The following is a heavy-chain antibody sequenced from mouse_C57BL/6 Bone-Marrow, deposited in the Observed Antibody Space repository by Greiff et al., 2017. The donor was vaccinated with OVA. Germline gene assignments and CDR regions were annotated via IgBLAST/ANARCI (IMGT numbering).Heavy chain of an antibody. CDR1: GYTFTSYG. Sequence: VKLMESGAELARPGASVKLSCKASGYTFTSYGISWVKQRTGQGLEWIGEIYPRSGNTYYNEKFKGKATLTADKSSSTAYMELRSLTSEDSAVYFCARIPDYFDYWGQGTTLTVSS. V-gene: IGHV1-81*01. CDR2: IYPRSGNT. CDR3: ARIPDYFDY. J-gene: IGHJ2*01.